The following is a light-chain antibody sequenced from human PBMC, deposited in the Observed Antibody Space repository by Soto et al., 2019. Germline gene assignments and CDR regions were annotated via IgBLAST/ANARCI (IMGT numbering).Light chain of an antibody. V-gene: IGLV1-40*01. J-gene: IGLJ2*01. CDR3: QSYDSSLSGFLV. CDR1: SSNIGAGYD. CDR2: GNS. Sequence: QAVVTQPPSVSGAPGQRVTISCTGSSSNIGAGYDVHWYQQLPGTAPKLLIYGNSNRPSGVPDRFSGSKSGTSASLAITGLQAEDEADYSCQSYDSSLSGFLVFGGGTKLTVL.